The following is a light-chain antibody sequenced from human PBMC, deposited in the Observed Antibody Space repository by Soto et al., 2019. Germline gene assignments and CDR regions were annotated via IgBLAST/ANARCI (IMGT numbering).Light chain of an antibody. V-gene: IGLV2-11*01. J-gene: IGLJ3*02. CDR1: SSDVGGFDF. Sequence: QSALTQPRSVSGSPGQSVAISCTATSSDVGGFDFVSWYQQHPGKAPKLVIYDVSKRPSGVPDRFSGSRSGDTASLTISGLQAEDEADYYCCLYTASYSVLGGGTKVTVL. CDR3: CLYTASYSV. CDR2: DVS.